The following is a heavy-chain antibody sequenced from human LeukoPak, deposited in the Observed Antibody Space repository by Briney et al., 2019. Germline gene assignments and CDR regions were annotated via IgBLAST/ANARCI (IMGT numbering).Heavy chain of an antibody. CDR2: ITSSSSST. V-gene: IGHV3-11*03. Sequence: GGSLRLSCAASGFSFSDHYMTWIRQAPGKGLEWVSYITSSSSSTNYADSVKGRFTISRDNSKNTLYVQMNSLRAEDTAVYYCAKSTGGAFDIWGQGKMVTVSS. J-gene: IGHJ3*02. CDR3: AKSTGGAFDI. CDR1: GFSFSDHY.